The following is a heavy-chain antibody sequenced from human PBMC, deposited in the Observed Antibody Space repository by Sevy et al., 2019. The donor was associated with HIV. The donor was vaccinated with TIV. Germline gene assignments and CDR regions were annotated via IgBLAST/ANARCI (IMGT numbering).Heavy chain of an antibody. V-gene: IGHV3-49*04. CDR2: IRGKPYGGTT. J-gene: IGHJ6*02. CDR1: GFTFGDYT. CDR3: TRVEGAADWGMDV. Sequence: GGSLRLSCTPSGFTFGDYTMPWVRQAPGKGLEWVAFIRGKPYGGTTEYAASVKGRFSISRDDSKSIAYLQMNSLKIEDTGVYYCTRVEGAADWGMDVWGQGTTVTVSS. D-gene: IGHD1-26*01.